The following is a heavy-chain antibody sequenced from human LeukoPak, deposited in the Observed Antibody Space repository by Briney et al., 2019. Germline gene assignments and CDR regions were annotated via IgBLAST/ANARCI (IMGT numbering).Heavy chain of an antibody. CDR3: ARSHSDIARVRIDY. Sequence: GSLRLSCAASGFTFSSYSMNWVRQAPGKGLEWVSSISSSSSYIYYADSVKGRFTISRDNAKNSLYLQMNSLRAEDTAVYYCARSHSDIARVRIDYWGQGTLVTVSS. J-gene: IGHJ4*02. V-gene: IGHV3-21*01. CDR2: ISSSSSYI. D-gene: IGHD3-9*01. CDR1: GFTFSSYS.